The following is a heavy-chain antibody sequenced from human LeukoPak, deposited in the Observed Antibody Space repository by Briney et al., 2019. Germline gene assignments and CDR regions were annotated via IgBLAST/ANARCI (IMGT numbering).Heavy chain of an antibody. D-gene: IGHD5-24*01. Sequence: GRSLRLSCAASGFTFRSYGMHWVRQAPGQGLEWVAVISSDEINEYYADSVKGRFTISRDNSKNTLYLQINSLRGEDTAVYYCAKGESITIAWFGSWGQGTLVTVSS. CDR1: GFTFRSYG. CDR3: AKGESITIAWFGS. CDR2: ISSDEINE. V-gene: IGHV3-30*18. J-gene: IGHJ5*01.